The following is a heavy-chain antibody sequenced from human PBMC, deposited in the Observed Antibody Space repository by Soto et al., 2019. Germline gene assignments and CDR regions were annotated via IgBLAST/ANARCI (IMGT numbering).Heavy chain of an antibody. CDR3: ARSSRLGPFDY. CDR1: GGSIGSDNHS. Sequence: QLQLQESGSGLVKPSQTLSLTCVVSGGSIGSDNHSWNWIRQPPGKGLEWIGYIYPSGRTYYNPSLKSRVTISVDKSKHQFSLKLTSVTAADTAMYFCARSSRLGPFDYWGQGTQVIVSS. D-gene: IGHD3-9*01. V-gene: IGHV4-30-2*01. CDR2: IYPSGRT. J-gene: IGHJ4*02.